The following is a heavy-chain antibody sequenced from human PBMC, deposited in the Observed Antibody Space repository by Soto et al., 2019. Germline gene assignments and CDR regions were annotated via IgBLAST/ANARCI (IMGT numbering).Heavy chain of an antibody. V-gene: IGHV3-74*01. Sequence: GGSLRLSCAASGFTFSDYWMHWIRQAPGKGLVWVSRISYEESVTSYADSVKGRFTISRDNAKNTVFLQMNSLRAEDTAVYYCARGGGGQAHPPDYWGQGTLVTVSS. D-gene: IGHD3-16*01. CDR1: GFTFSDYW. CDR3: ARGGGGQAHPPDY. CDR2: ISYEESVT. J-gene: IGHJ4*02.